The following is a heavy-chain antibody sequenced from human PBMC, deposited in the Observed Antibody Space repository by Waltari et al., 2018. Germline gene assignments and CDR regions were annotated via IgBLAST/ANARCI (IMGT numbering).Heavy chain of an antibody. D-gene: IGHD2-15*01. J-gene: IGHJ4*02. CDR1: GDSMSSSSW. CDR2: IHPSGRT. CDR3: ARDRGRGLYLDS. Sequence: QVQPQESGPGLVKPSGTLSLTCVVSGDSMSSSSWWSWVRQPPGKGLEWIGQIHPSGRTNYNPSLPSLESRVTMSIDTSNNLFSLEVTSATAADTAVYYCARDRGRGLYLDSWGRGSLVTVSP. V-gene: IGHV4-4*02.